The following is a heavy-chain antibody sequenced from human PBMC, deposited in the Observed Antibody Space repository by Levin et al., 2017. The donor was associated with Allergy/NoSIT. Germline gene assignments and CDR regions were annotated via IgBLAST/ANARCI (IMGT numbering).Heavy chain of an antibody. D-gene: IGHD3-3*02. Sequence: PGESLKISCAASGFTFDDYAMHWVRQAPGKGLEWVAGISWSSRSIDYADSVKGRFTISRDNAKNSLYLQMNSLRTEDTALYYCAKDMGLDNSIMFDPWGQGTLVTVSS. J-gene: IGHJ5*02. CDR2: ISWSSRSI. V-gene: IGHV3-9*01. CDR1: GFTFDDYA. CDR3: AKDMGLDNSIMFDP.